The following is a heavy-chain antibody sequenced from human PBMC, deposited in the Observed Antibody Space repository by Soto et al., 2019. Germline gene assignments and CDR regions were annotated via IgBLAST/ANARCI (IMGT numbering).Heavy chain of an antibody. D-gene: IGHD5-12*01. CDR3: ARDAGEMATILNYFDY. J-gene: IGHJ4*02. Sequence: ASVKVSCKASGYTFTSYAMHWVRRAPGQRLEWMGWINAGNGNTKYSQKFQGRVTITRDTSASTAYMELSSLRSEDTAVYYCARDAGEMATILNYFDYWGQGTLVTVSS. V-gene: IGHV1-3*01. CDR1: GYTFTSYA. CDR2: INAGNGNT.